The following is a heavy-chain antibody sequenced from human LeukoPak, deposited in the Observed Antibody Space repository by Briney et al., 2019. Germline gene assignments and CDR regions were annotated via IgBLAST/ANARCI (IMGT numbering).Heavy chain of an antibody. J-gene: IGHJ4*02. CDR1: GGTFSSYA. V-gene: IGHV1-69*05. CDR2: IIPIFGTA. Sequence: ASVKVSCKASGGTFSSYAISWVRQAPGQGLEWMGGIIPIFGTANYAQKFQGRVTITTDESTSTAYMELSSLRSEDTAVYYCAGDPRGFGELSYYWGQGTLVTVSS. CDR3: AGDPRGFGELSYY. D-gene: IGHD3-10*01.